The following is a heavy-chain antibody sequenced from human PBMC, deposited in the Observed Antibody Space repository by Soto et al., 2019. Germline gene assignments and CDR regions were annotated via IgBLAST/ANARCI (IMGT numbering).Heavy chain of an antibody. CDR3: AKDAGSGWYDD. V-gene: IGHV3-30*18. Sequence: GALRLSCAASGFTFSSYGMHLVRQAPGKGLEWVAVISYDGSNKYYADSVKGRFTISRDNSKNTLYLQMNSLRAEDTAVYYCAKDAGSGWYDDWGQGTLVTVSS. J-gene: IGHJ5*02. CDR1: GFTFSSYG. D-gene: IGHD6-19*01. CDR2: ISYDGSNK.